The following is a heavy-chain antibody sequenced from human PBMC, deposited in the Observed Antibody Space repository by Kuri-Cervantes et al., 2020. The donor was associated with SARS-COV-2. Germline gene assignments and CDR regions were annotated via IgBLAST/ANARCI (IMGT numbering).Heavy chain of an antibody. CDR1: GASINTYY. CDR2: IFTSGRT. D-gene: IGHD1-20*01. V-gene: IGHV4-4*08. Sequence: SETLSLTCTVSGASINTYYWGWIRQPPGKGLEWIGNIFTSGRTNYNPSLKSRVTISVDTSKNQFSLKLNSVTAADTAVYYCARRLYNWNDAGGRRFYYFDSWGQGILVTVSS. J-gene: IGHJ4*02. CDR3: ARRLYNWNDAGGRRFYYFDS.